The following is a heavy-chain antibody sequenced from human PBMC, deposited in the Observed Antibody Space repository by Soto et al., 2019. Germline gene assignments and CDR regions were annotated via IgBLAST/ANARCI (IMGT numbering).Heavy chain of an antibody. J-gene: IGHJ4*02. CDR2: INGGSANT. D-gene: IGHD2-15*01. Sequence: ASVKVSCKASGYTFSSYTMHWVRQAPGQRLEWMGWINGGSANTKYSQNFQGRVTITRDTSASTAYMELSSLRSADTAVYYCARDPPKSSYCTGGRCYRGNFFDYWGQGTLVTVSS. CDR1: GYTFSSYT. V-gene: IGHV1-3*01. CDR3: ARDPPKSSYCTGGRCYRGNFFDY.